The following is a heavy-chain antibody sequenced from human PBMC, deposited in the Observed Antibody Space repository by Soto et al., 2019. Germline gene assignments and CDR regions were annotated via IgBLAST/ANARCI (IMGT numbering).Heavy chain of an antibody. CDR1: GFSLSTRGMC. D-gene: IGHD2-21*02. J-gene: IGHJ6*02. CDR3: ARAPAGDCKNGLDV. CDR2: NDWDNDK. Sequence: SGPTLVNPPQTLTLTCTFSGFSLSTRGMCVSWIRQPPGKALEWLALNDWDNDKYYSTSLRTRLTISKDTSKNQVVLTMTNMDAVDTATYYCARAPAGDCKNGLDVWGQGTTVTVSS. V-gene: IGHV2-70*01.